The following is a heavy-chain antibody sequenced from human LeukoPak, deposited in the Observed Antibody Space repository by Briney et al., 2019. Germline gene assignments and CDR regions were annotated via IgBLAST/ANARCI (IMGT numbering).Heavy chain of an antibody. J-gene: IGHJ1*01. CDR2: MTSTSTI. V-gene: IGHV3-69-1*01. Sequence: GGSLRLSCAASGFTFSSYSMNWVRQAPGKGLEWVATMTSTSTIYYADSVEGRFTISRDNAKNSVYLQMNSLKVEDTAVYYCAREFSWSGRDIWGQGTLVTVSS. D-gene: IGHD1-14*01. CDR1: GFTFSSYS. CDR3: AREFSWSGRDI.